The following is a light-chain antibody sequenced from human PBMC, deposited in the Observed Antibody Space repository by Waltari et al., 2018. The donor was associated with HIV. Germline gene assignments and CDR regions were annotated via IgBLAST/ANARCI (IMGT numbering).Light chain of an antibody. J-gene: IGKJ1*01. V-gene: IGKV4-1*01. CDR2: GAS. CDR1: QNNFYTSNTKSH. CDR3: QQYYSSPQT. Sequence: DIVMTQSPESLTVSLGERATLNCNSSQNNFYTSNTKSHLAWYQHKAGQSPKLLISGASSRESGVPDRFSGSGAGTNFSLTISSLETADVAIYYCQQYYSSPQTFGRGTRVEIK.